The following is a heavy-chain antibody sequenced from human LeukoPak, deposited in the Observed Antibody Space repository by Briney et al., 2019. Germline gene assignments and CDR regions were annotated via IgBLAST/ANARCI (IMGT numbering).Heavy chain of an antibody. CDR2: MNPDNGNT. J-gene: IGHJ4*02. D-gene: IGHD1-1*01. CDR3: ARIIGHSSNWYTLYY. Sequence: GASVKVSCKASGYTFAGYDINCVRQAPGQGLEWMGWMNPDNGNTVFAQKFQGRVTVTRNTATSTAYLELTSLRSEDTAVYYCARIIGHSSNWYTLYYWGQGTLVTVSS. V-gene: IGHV1-8*01. CDR1: GYTFAGYD.